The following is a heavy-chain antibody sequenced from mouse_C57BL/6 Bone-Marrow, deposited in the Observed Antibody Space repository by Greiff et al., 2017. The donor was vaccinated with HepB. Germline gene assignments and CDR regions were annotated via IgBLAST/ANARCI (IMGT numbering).Heavy chain of an antibody. D-gene: IGHD1-1*02. CDR3: GTGIGTYYAMDY. CDR2: IYPETGGT. Sequence: VQVVESGAELVRPGASVTLSCKASGYTFTDYEMHWVKQTPVHGLEWIGAIYPETGGTAYNQKFKGKAILTADKSSSTVYMVLNSLTSEDPAVYYCGTGIGTYYAMDYWGQGTSVTVSS. V-gene: IGHV1-15*01. CDR1: GYTFTDYE. J-gene: IGHJ4*01.